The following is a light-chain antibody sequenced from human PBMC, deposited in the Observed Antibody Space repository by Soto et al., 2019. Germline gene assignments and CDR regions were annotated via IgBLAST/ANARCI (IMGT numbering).Light chain of an antibody. CDR1: QSVSSY. J-gene: IGKJ1*01. CDR2: DAS. CDR3: QQRSNWWT. Sequence: EIVLTQSPATLSLSPGERATLSCRASQSVSSYLAWYQQKPGQAPRLLIYDASNRATGIPARFSGSGSGTDFTLTISGLEPEDFAVYYCQQRSNWWTVGQGTKVEIK. V-gene: IGKV3-11*01.